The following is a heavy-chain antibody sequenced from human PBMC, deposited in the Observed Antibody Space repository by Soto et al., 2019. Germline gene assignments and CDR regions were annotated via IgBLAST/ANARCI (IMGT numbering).Heavy chain of an antibody. V-gene: IGHV1-69*12. CDR1: GGTFSSYA. J-gene: IGHJ6*02. Sequence: QVQLVQSGAEVKKPGSSVKVSCKASGGTFSSYAISWVRQAPGQGLEWMGGIIPIFGTANYAQKFQGRVTITADESTSTAYMELSGLRSEDTAVYYCATVDTAMVYYYYGMDVWGQGTTVTVSS. CDR2: IIPIFGTA. CDR3: ATVDTAMVYYYYGMDV. D-gene: IGHD5-18*01.